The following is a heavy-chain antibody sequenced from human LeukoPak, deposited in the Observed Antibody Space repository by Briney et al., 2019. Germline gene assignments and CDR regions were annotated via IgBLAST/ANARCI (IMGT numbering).Heavy chain of an antibody. CDR3: ARSELDGPIDY. J-gene: IGHJ4*02. V-gene: IGHV3-30*03. Sequence: GGSLRLSCAASGFTFSSYGMHWVRQAPGKGLEWVAVISYDGSNKYYADSVKGRFTISRDNSKNTLYLQMNSLRAEDTAVYYYARSELDGPIDYWGQGTLVTVSS. D-gene: IGHD1-14*01. CDR1: GFTFSSYG. CDR2: ISYDGSNK.